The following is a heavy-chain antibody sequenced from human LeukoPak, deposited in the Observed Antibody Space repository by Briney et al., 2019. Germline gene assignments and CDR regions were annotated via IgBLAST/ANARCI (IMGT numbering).Heavy chain of an antibody. V-gene: IGHV3-7*01. J-gene: IGHJ4*02. CDR1: GIIYSNYW. Sequence: PGGSLRLSCAASGIIYSNYWMTWVRQAPGKGLEWVANIKQDGSGKNYVDSVKGRFTISRDNAKNSLYLQMNSLRAEDTAVYYCSRDLVRGLTTGVLDYWGQGTLVTVSS. D-gene: IGHD3-10*01. CDR2: IKQDGSGK. CDR3: SRDLVRGLTTGVLDY.